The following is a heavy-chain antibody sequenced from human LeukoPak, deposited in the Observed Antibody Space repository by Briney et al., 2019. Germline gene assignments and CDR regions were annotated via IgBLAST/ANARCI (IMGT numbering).Heavy chain of an antibody. D-gene: IGHD3-10*01. J-gene: IGHJ3*02. V-gene: IGHV4-34*01. Sequence: SETLSLTCAGYGGSFSGYYWSWIRQPPGKGLEWIGEINHSGSTNYNPSLKSRVTISVDTSKNQFSLKLTSVTAADTAMYYCARHRWFSPDAFDIWGQGTVVTVSA. CDR1: GGSFSGYY. CDR3: ARHRWFSPDAFDI. CDR2: INHSGST.